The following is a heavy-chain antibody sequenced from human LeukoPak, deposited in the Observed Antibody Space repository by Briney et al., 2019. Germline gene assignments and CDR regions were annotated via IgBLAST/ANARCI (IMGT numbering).Heavy chain of an antibody. CDR3: ARLPPGAYDILAGYSHPSWYFDL. D-gene: IGHD3-9*01. CDR2: IYPGDSEA. V-gene: IGHV5-51*01. CDR1: GYSFTSYW. Sequence: GESLKISCKGSGYSFTSYWIGWVRQMPGKGLEWMGIIYPGDSEARDSPSFQGQVTISADKSITTAYLQWSSLKASDTAMYYCARLPPGAYDILAGYSHPSWYFDLWGRGTLVTVSS. J-gene: IGHJ2*01.